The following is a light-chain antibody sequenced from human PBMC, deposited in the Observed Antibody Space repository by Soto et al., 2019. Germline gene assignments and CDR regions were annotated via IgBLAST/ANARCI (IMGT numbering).Light chain of an antibody. CDR1: QSISSW. V-gene: IGKV1-5*03. Sequence: DIQMTQSPSSLSASVGDSVTIPCRASQSISSWLAWYQQKPGKAPKVLISKASTLQSGVPSRFSGSRSATEFTLTVSSLQPDDFATYYCQQYHSYPYTFGQGTKLEIE. CDR3: QQYHSYPYT. CDR2: KAS. J-gene: IGKJ2*01.